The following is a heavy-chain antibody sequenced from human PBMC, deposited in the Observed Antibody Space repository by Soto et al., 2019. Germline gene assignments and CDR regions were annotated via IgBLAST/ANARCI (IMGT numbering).Heavy chain of an antibody. CDR3: ARATVSYSGFDY. Sequence: PSETLSLTCTVSGGSISSYYWSWIRQPPGKGLEWIGYIYYSGSTNYNPSLKSRVTISVDTSKNQFSLKLSSVTAADTAVYYCARATVSYSGFDYWGQGTLVTVSS. CDR1: GGSISSYY. J-gene: IGHJ4*02. D-gene: IGHD4-4*01. CDR2: IYYSGST. V-gene: IGHV4-59*01.